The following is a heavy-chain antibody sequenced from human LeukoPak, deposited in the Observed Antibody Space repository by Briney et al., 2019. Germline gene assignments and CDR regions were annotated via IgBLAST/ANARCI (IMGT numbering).Heavy chain of an antibody. CDR1: GFSISIAW. D-gene: IGHD1-26*01. CDR3: AKTGTYFDFDY. J-gene: IGHJ4*02. V-gene: IGHV3-7*01. Sequence: GGSLRLSCTASGFSISIAWMSWVRQAPGKGLEWVANIDQDGGEKYYVDSVKGRFTIFRDNSKNSLFLQMNSLSPEDTAVYYCAKTGTYFDFDYWGQGALVTVSS. CDR2: IDQDGGEK.